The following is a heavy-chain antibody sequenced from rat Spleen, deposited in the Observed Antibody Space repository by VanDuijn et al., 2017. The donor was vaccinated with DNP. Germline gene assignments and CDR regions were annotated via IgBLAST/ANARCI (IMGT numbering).Heavy chain of an antibody. J-gene: IGHJ2*01. CDR2: ISYDGSRT. V-gene: IGHV5-17*01. CDR1: GFTFSDYA. Sequence: EVQLVESGGGLVQPGRSLKLSCAASGFTFSDYAMAWVRQAPKKGLEWVATISYDGSRTYYRDSVKGRFTISRDNAKSTLYRQMDSLRSEDTATYYCARHNFDYWGQGVMVTVSS. CDR3: ARHNFDY.